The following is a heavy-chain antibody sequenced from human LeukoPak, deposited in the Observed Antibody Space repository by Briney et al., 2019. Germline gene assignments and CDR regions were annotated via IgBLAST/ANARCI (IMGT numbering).Heavy chain of an antibody. CDR1: GFTFSSYA. Sequence: PGGSLRLSCAASGFTFSSYAMHWVRQAPGKGLEWVSSISSSSSYIYYADSVKGRFTISRDNAKNSLYLQMNSLRAEDTAVYYCARDVARRFDLWGRGTLVTVSS. J-gene: IGHJ2*01. CDR2: ISSSSSYI. V-gene: IGHV3-21*01. CDR3: ARDVARRFDL.